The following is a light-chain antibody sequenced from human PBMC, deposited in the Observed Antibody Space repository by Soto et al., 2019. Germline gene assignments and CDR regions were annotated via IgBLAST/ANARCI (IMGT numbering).Light chain of an antibody. CDR3: HSYDSSLSTSV. Sequence: QSVLTQPPSVSGAPGQRVTISCTESGSNIGAGYDINWYQQLPGTAPKLLIYGNTNRPSGVPDRFSGSKSGTSASLAITGLQADDEADYYCHSYDSSLSTSVFGGGTKLTVL. CDR2: GNT. V-gene: IGLV1-40*01. J-gene: IGLJ3*02. CDR1: GSNIGAGYD.